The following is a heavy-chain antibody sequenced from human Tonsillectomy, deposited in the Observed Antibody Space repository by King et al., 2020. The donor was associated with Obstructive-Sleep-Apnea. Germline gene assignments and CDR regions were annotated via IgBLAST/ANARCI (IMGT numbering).Heavy chain of an antibody. Sequence: VQLVESGAEVKKPGASVKVSCKASGYTFASYYIHWVRQAPGQGLEWMGIINPSDGRTTYAQKFQGRGTMTMTSDTSTSTVYMELSSLRSEDTAMYYWAKCLSGVVTCGYCYCCAIDVWGQGTTVTVSS. J-gene: IGHJ6*02. D-gene: IGHD2-21*02. CDR1: GYTFASYY. V-gene: IGHV1-46*01. CDR2: INPSDGRT. CDR3: AKCLSGVVTCGYCYCCAIDV.